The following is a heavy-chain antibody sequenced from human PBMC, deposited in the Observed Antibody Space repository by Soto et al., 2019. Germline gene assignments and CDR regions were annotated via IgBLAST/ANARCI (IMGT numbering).Heavy chain of an antibody. CDR3: ARQKDWTGEWLSLYAPGMDV. D-gene: IGHD3-22*01. J-gene: IGHJ6*02. V-gene: IGHV3-11*01. Sequence: QVQLVESGGGLVKPGGSLRLSCAASGFTFSDYYMSWIRQAPGKGLEWVSYISSSGSTIYYADSVKGRFTISRDNAKNSLYLQMNSLRAEDTAVYYGARQKDWTGEWLSLYAPGMDVWGQGTTVTVSS. CDR1: GFTFSDYY. CDR2: ISSSGSTI.